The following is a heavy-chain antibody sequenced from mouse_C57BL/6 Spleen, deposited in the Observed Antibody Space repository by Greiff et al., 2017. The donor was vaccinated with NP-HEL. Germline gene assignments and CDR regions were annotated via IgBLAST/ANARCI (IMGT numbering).Heavy chain of an antibody. J-gene: IGHJ2*01. CDR2: IRNNANGYTS. D-gene: IGHD4-1*01. CDR3: ARYLGGYFDY. Sequence: EVQGVESGGGLVQPGGSLSLSCAASGFTFTDYYMSWVRQPPGKALEWLGFIRNNANGYTSEYSASVKGRFTISRDNSQSILYLHLNALRADDSATYYCARYLGGYFDYWGQGTTLTVSS. CDR1: GFTFTDYY. V-gene: IGHV7-3*01.